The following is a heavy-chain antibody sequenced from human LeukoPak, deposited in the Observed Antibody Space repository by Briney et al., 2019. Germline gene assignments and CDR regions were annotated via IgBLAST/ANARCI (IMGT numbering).Heavy chain of an antibody. D-gene: IGHD3-9*01. CDR2: IRYDGSNK. Sequence: GGSLRLSCAASGFTFSSYGMHWVRQAPGKGLEWVAFIRYDGSNKYYADSVKGRFTISRDNSKNTLYLQMNSLRAEDTAVYYCAKDTTSILRYFDCSTWGGSDYWGQGTLVTVSS. J-gene: IGHJ4*02. CDR1: GFTFSSYG. CDR3: AKDTTSILRYFDCSTWGGSDY. V-gene: IGHV3-30*02.